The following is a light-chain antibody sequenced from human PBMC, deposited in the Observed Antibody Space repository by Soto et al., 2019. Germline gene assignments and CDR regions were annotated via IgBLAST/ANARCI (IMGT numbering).Light chain of an antibody. Sequence: DVVMTQSPLSLPVTLGQPASISCRSSQSLVYSDGNTYLSWFHQRPGQSPRRLLYQVSNRDSGVPDRFSGSGSGTDFTLKISWVEAEDVGVYYCMQGTHWPYTFGQGTKLEIK. CDR1: QSLVYSDGNTY. CDR3: MQGTHWPYT. CDR2: QVS. J-gene: IGKJ2*01. V-gene: IGKV2-30*01.